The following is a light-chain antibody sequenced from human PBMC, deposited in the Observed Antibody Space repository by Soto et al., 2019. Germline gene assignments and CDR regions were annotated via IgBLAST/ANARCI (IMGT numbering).Light chain of an antibody. CDR3: QQYEAVVT. Sequence: EIVMTQSPATLSVSPGERVTLSCRASQSVRSNLAWYQQKPGQAPRLLIYGASTRATGLPARFSGSGSGTDFTLTISSLEPEDFAVYYCQQYEAVVTFGQGTKVDIK. J-gene: IGKJ1*01. CDR2: GAS. CDR1: QSVRSN. V-gene: IGKV3-15*01.